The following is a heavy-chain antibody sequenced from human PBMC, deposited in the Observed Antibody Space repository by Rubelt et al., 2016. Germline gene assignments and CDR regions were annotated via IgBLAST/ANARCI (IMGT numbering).Heavy chain of an antibody. CDR2: ISGNGDYT. V-gene: IGHV3-23*04. J-gene: IGHJ3*01. D-gene: IGHD3-22*01. CDR1: GFTFSSYA. CDR3: AEERYYDDSGYLGPDAFDV. Sequence: EVQLVESGGGVVQPGRSVRLSCAASGFTFSSYAMNWVRQAPGKGLEWVSSISGNGDYTYYEDSVKGRFTISRDESKNTLDLQMNSLRVEDKAVFFCAEERYYDDSGYLGPDAFDVWGQGTMVTV.